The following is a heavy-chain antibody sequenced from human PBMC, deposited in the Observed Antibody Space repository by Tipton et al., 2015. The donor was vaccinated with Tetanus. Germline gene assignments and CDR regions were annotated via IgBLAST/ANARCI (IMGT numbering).Heavy chain of an antibody. CDR1: GASFSGSY. V-gene: IGHV4-34*01. D-gene: IGHD3-22*01. Sequence: TLSLTCAVSGASFSGSYWSWVRQSPGKGLEWVGEIRPGGSPYYNPALKSRATISVDTSKNHFSLNLSSVTAADTAVYYCARATPSGSYFVRYYSMDVWGQGTTVVVSS. CDR2: IRPGGSP. CDR3: ARATPSGSYFVRYYSMDV. J-gene: IGHJ6*02.